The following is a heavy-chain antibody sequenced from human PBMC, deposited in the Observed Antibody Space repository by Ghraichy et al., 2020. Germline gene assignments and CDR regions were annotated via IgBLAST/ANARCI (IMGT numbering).Heavy chain of an antibody. CDR1: GGSISSYY. CDR3: ARSVTGDEGYFDY. Sequence: SETLSLTCTVSGGSISSYYWSWIRQPPGKGLEWIGYIYYSGSTNYNPSLKSRVTISVDTSKNQFSLKLSSVTAADTAVYYCARSVTGDEGYFDYWGQGTLVTVSS. J-gene: IGHJ4*02. D-gene: IGHD7-27*01. CDR2: IYYSGST. V-gene: IGHV4-59*01.